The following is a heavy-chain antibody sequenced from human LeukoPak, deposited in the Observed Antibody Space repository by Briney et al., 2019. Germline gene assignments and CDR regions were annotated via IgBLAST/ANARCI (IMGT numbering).Heavy chain of an antibody. J-gene: IGHJ4*02. CDR1: GYTFTSYD. Sequence: VASVKVSCKASGYTFTSYDINWVRQATGQGLEWMGWMNPNSGNTGYAQKFQGRVTITRDTSASTAYMELSSLRSEDTAVYHCAGSGYYTQPLDYWGQGTLVTVSS. CDR3: AGSGYYTQPLDY. CDR2: MNPNSGNT. D-gene: IGHD3-22*01. V-gene: IGHV1-8*01.